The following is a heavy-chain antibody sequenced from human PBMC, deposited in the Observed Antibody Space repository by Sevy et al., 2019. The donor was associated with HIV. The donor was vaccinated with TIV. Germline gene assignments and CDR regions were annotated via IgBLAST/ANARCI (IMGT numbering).Heavy chain of an antibody. CDR2: IYYSGRT. Sequence: SETLSLTCSVSGVSISGYYWTWIRQTPGKGLEWIGYIYYSGRTNYNPSLQGRVAISSDTSKNQFSLKLSSVTAADTAVDYCARALAEYYYAMDVWGQGTTVTVSS. V-gene: IGHV4-59*01. CDR3: ARALAEYYYAMDV. J-gene: IGHJ6*02. CDR1: GVSISGYY.